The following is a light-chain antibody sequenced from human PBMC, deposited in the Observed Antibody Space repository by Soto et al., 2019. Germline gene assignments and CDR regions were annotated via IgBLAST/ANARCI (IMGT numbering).Light chain of an antibody. CDR3: CSSTTGSTTPFV. V-gene: IGLV2-14*03. CDR2: DVS. Sequence: QSALTQPASASGSPGQSITISCTGTSSDVGGHNSVSWYQQHPGKAPKLMIYDVSSRPSGVSNRFSGSKSGNTASLTISGRQAEDEADYHCCSSTTGSTTPFVFGGGTELTVL. CDR1: SSDVGGHNS. J-gene: IGLJ2*01.